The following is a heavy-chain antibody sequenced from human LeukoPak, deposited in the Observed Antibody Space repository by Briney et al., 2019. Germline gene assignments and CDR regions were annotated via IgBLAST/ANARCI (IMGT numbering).Heavy chain of an antibody. CDR2: ISSSSSYI. CDR3: ARADYDILTGPLFFDY. J-gene: IGHJ4*02. CDR1: GFTFSSYS. D-gene: IGHD3-9*01. Sequence: GGSLRLSCAASGFTFSSYSMNWVRQAPGKGLEWFSSISSSSSYIYYADSVKGRFTISRDNAKNSLYLQMNSLRAEDTAVYYCARADYDILTGPLFFDYWGQGTLVTVSS. V-gene: IGHV3-21*01.